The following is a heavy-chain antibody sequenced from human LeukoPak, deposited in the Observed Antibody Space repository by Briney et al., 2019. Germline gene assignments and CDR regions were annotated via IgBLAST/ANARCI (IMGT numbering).Heavy chain of an antibody. V-gene: IGHV4-59*08. CDR1: GGSISSYY. J-gene: IGHJ6*02. D-gene: IGHD3-16*02. Sequence: PSETLSLTCTVSGGSISSYYWSWIRQPPGKGLEWIGDIYYSGSSNYSPSLKSRVTISVDTSKNQFSLKLSFVTAADTAVYYCARLNCDLGELSFFCYGMDVWGQGTTVTVSS. CDR3: ARLNCDLGELSFFCYGMDV. CDR2: IYYSGSS.